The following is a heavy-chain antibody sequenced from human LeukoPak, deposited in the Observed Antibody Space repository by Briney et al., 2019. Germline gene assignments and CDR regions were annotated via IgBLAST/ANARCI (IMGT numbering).Heavy chain of an antibody. CDR2: INAGKGNT. CDR1: GYTFTTYA. Sequence: ASVKVSCKASGYTFTTYAMHWVRQAPGQRLEWMGWINAGKGNTKYSQEFQGRVTITRDTSASTAYMELSSLRSEDMAVYYCAREDPYYYYYMDVWGNGTTVTVSS. V-gene: IGHV1-3*03. J-gene: IGHJ6*03. CDR3: AREDPYYYYYMDV.